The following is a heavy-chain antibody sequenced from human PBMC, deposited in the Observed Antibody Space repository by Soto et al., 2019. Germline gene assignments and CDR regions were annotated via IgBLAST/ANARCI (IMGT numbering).Heavy chain of an antibody. CDR2: INHSGST. D-gene: IGHD3-10*01. Sequence: ETLSLTCAVYGGSFSGYYWSWIRQPPGKGLEWIGEINHSGSTNYNPSLKSRVTISVDTSKNQFSLKLSSVTAADTAVYYCARVKVVRETCYYYDYMDVWGQGTTVTVSS. CDR1: GGSFSGYY. CDR3: ARVKVVRETCYYYDYMDV. V-gene: IGHV4-34*01. J-gene: IGHJ6*03.